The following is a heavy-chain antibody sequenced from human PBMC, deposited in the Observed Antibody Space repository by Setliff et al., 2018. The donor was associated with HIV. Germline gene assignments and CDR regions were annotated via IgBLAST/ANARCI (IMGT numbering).Heavy chain of an antibody. Sequence: PSETLSLTCTVSGETIRNGFYYWGWIRQSPGKGLEWIGSIYYSGSTYYTTYNSPSLKSRVTISVDASKNQFSLRLSSVTAADTAVYYCARGFLRSRRRWFDPWGQGTLVTVSS. V-gene: IGHV4-39*07. J-gene: IGHJ5*02. D-gene: IGHD4-17*01. CDR1: GETIRNGFYY. CDR3: ARGFLRSRRRWFDP. CDR2: IYYSGST.